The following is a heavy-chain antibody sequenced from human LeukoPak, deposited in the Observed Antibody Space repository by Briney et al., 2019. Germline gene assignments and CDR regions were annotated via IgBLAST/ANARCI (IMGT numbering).Heavy chain of an antibody. CDR1: GGSISSYY. CDR3: ARLYYYGSGSWFDP. Sequence: TSETLSFTCTVSGGSISSYYWSWIRQPPGKGLEWIGYIYYSGSTNYNPSLKSRVTISVDTSKNQFSLKLSSVTAADTAVYYCARLYYYGSGSWFDPWGQGTLVTVSS. V-gene: IGHV4-59*08. D-gene: IGHD3-10*01. J-gene: IGHJ5*02. CDR2: IYYSGST.